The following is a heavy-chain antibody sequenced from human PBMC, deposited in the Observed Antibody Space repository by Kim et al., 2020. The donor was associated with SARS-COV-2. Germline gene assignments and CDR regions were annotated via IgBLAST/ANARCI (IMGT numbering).Heavy chain of an antibody. CDR2: ISGSGSNK. V-gene: IGHV3-23*01. CDR1: GFTFSSYA. CDR3: TKESALFSDS. D-gene: IGHD3-3*01. J-gene: IGHJ4*02. Sequence: GGSLRLSCTASGFTFSSYAMSWVRQAPGMGLEWVSSISGSGSNKYYSDSLKGRLTISRDNSKNTLYLEMHSLKVEDTASYYCTKESALFSDSWGQGTLVTVSA.